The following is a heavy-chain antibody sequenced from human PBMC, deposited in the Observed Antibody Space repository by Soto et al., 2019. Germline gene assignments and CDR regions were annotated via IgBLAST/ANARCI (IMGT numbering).Heavy chain of an antibody. V-gene: IGHV3-30*18. CDR1: GFTFSAFG. D-gene: IGHD3-16*01. Sequence: SLRLSCAASGFTFSAFGMHWVRQAPGKGLEWVAVIAYDGDKKYYANSVKGRFIISRDNSRNTAHLDMNSLRPEDTAVYYCAKDIDAYAWNLGGWFDPWGQGTKVTVSS. CDR2: IAYDGDKK. CDR3: AKDIDAYAWNLGGWFDP. J-gene: IGHJ5*02.